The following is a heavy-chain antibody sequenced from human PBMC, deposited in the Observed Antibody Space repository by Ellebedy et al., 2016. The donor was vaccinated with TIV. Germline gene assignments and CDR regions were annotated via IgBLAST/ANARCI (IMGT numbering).Heavy chain of an antibody. Sequence: SGPTLVKPTQTLTLTCTFSGFSLNTGGVAVGWIRQPPGQALEWLALIYGNDDKRYSPSLKSRLAITKDTSKNQVVLTMTNVDPVDTATYYCAHRQNYSFDYWGQGTLVTVSS. J-gene: IGHJ4*02. CDR1: GFSLNTGGVA. CDR2: IYGNDDK. D-gene: IGHD1-7*01. CDR3: AHRQNYSFDY. V-gene: IGHV2-5*01.